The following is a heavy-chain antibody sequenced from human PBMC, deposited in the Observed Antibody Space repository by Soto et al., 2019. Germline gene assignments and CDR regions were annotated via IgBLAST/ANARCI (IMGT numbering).Heavy chain of an antibody. D-gene: IGHD2-8*01. CDR2: IWDDGSNR. Sequence: QVQLVESGGGVVQPGRSLRLSCAASGFTFTNYGMHWVRQAPGKGLEWGAVIWDDGSNRFYADSVKGRFTISKDNSQNMLYLQMHSLRPEDTAVYYCTRAPRRYCTSLSCLGLYGLDVWGQGTTVTVSS. V-gene: IGHV3-33*01. J-gene: IGHJ6*02. CDR1: GFTFTNYG. CDR3: TRAPRRYCTSLSCLGLYGLDV.